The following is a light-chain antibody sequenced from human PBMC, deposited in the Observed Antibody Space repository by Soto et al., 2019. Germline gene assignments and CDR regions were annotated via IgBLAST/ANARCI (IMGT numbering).Light chain of an antibody. CDR2: GAS. Sequence: DIVMTQSPDSLAVSLGERATLSCRASQSVSSNLAWYQQKPGQAPRLLIYGASNRATGIPDRFSGSGSGTDFTLTISRLEPEDFAVYYCQQYGSSGTFGQGTKVDIK. V-gene: IGKV3-20*01. CDR3: QQYGSSGT. J-gene: IGKJ1*01. CDR1: QSVSSN.